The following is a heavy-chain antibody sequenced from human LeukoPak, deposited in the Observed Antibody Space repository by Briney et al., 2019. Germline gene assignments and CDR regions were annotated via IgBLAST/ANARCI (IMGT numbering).Heavy chain of an antibody. Sequence: PSETLSLTCTVSGGSISSYYWSWIRQPPGKGLDWIGYIYYSGSTNYNPSLKSRVTILVDTSKNQFSLKLSSVTAADTAVYYCARRGVGSSWFNWFDPWGQGTLVTVSS. CDR3: ARRGVGSSWFNWFDP. J-gene: IGHJ5*02. V-gene: IGHV4-59*08. D-gene: IGHD6-13*01. CDR2: IYYSGST. CDR1: GGSISSYY.